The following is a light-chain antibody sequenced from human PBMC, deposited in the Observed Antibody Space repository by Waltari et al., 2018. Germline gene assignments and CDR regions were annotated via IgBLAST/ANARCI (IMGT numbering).Light chain of an antibody. J-gene: IGLJ2*01. CDR3: QAWDSATVV. V-gene: IGLV3-1*01. CDR2: KDT. Sequence: SYELIQPPSVSVSPGQRASITCSAENLGRKYVFWYQQKPGQSPVLIIYKDTERPSGIPERFSGSNSGNTATLTISGTQTLDEADYYCQAWDSATVVFGGGTKLTVL. CDR1: NLGRKY.